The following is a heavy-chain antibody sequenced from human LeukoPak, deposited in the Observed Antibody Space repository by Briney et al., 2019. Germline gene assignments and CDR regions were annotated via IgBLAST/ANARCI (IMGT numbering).Heavy chain of an antibody. D-gene: IGHD2-15*01. CDR2: ISSSSSYI. J-gene: IGHJ4*02. CDR1: GFTFSSYS. V-gene: IGHV3-21*01. CDR3: ARGLGPHGSRDY. Sequence: GGSLRLSCAVSGFTFSSYSMNWVRQAPGKGLEWVSSISSSSSYIYYADSVKGRFTIPRDNAKNSLYLQMNSLRAEDTAVYYCARGLGPHGSRDYWGQGTLVTVSS.